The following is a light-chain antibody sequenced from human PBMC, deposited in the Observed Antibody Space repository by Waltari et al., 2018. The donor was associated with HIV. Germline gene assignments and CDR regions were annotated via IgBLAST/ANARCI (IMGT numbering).Light chain of an antibody. CDR1: KNY. J-gene: IGKJ1*01. CDR2: WAS. CDR3: QQYYGTPWA. Sequence: DIVMTQSPDSLAVSLGERATINNKNYLTWYQQKPGQPPKLLIYWASTRESGVPDRFSGSGSGTDFTLTINGLQAEDVAVYYCQQYYGTPWAFGQGTKVEIK. V-gene: IGKV4-1*01.